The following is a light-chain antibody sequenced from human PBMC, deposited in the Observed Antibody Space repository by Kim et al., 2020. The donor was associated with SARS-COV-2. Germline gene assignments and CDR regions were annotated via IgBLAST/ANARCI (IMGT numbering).Light chain of an antibody. V-gene: IGKV3-15*01. CDR1: ESVDTN. Sequence: EIVMTQSPATLSVSLGERATLSCRASESVDTNLAWYQQKPGQAPRLLIYSVSTRATGIPARFSGSGSGTHFTVTISSLQSEDVAVYYCQQHNKWPLTFGGGTKVEI. CDR3: QQHNKWPLT. CDR2: SVS. J-gene: IGKJ4*01.